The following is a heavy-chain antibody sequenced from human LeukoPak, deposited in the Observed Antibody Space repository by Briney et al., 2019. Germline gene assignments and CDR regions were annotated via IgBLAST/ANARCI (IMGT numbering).Heavy chain of an antibody. V-gene: IGHV4-34*01. J-gene: IGHJ4*02. CDR1: GGSFSGYY. D-gene: IGHD1-1*01. CDR3: ARVSPRETGTFDY. CDR2: INHSGST. Sequence: SETLSLTCAVYGGSFSGYYWSWIRQPPGKGLEWIGEINHSGSTNYNPSLKSRVTISVDTSKNQFSLKLSSVTAADTAVYYCARVSPRETGTFDYWGQGTLVTVSS.